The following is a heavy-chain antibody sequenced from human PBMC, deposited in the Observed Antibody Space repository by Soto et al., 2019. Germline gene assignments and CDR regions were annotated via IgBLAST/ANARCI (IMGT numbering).Heavy chain of an antibody. CDR1: GGIFGNYG. J-gene: IGHJ4*02. CDR3: ARDGKVGATSYYFDY. CDR2: IIPVFGRA. V-gene: IGHV1-69*06. Sequence: QVQLVQSGAEVKKPGSSVKVSCKASGGIFGNYGINWLRQAPGQGLEWMGGIIPVFGRANYAQKFQGRVTITADRSTTTAYMELSSLSSEDTAVYYCARDGKVGATSYYFDYWGQGTLVTVSS. D-gene: IGHD1-26*01.